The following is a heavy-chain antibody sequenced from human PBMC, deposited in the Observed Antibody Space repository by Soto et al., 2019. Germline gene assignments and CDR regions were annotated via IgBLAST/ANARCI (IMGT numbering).Heavy chain of an antibody. V-gene: IGHV4-34*01. CDR2: INHSGST. CDR3: ARRRNRIVVVPAAILDY. Sequence: SETLSLTCAVYGGSFSGYYWSWIRQPPGKGLEWIGEINHSGSTNYNPSLKSRVTISVDTSKNQFSLKLSSVTAADTAVYYCARRRNRIVVVPAAILDYWGQGTLVTVSS. J-gene: IGHJ4*02. CDR1: GGSFSGYY. D-gene: IGHD2-2*02.